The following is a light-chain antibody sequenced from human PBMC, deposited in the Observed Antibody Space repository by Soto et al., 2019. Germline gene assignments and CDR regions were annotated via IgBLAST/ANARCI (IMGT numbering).Light chain of an antibody. CDR1: QSISSW. J-gene: IGKJ1*01. V-gene: IGKV1-5*01. Sequence: DIQMTQSPSTLSASVGERVTITCRASQSISSWLAWYQQKPGKAPKLLIYDASSLESGVPSRFSGSGSGTEFTLTISSLQPDDFATYYCQQYNSYSSWTFXQGTKVDIK. CDR3: QQYNSYSSWT. CDR2: DAS.